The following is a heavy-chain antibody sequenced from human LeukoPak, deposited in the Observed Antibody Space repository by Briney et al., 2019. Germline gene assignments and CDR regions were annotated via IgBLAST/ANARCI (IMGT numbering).Heavy chain of an antibody. V-gene: IGHV4-61*02. CDR1: GGSISSGSYY. Sequence: PSQTLSLTCSVSGGSISSGSYYWSWIRQPAGKGLEWIGRIYTSGSTNYNPSLKRRVTISVDTSKNQFSLKLSSVTAADSAVYYCARDTWFGAGRTFDYWGQGTLVTVSS. CDR3: ARDTWFGAGRTFDY. D-gene: IGHD3-10*01. CDR2: IYTSGST. J-gene: IGHJ4*02.